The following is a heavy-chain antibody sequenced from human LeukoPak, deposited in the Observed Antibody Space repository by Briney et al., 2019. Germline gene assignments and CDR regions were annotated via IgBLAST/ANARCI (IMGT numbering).Heavy chain of an antibody. Sequence: ASVKVSCKASGYTFTGYYIHWVRQAPGQGLEWMGWINPNSGGTNYAQKFQGRVTMTRDTSISTAYMELSRLRSDDTAVYYCAREYSSGWYLYGYWGQGTLVTVSS. D-gene: IGHD6-19*01. CDR2: INPNSGGT. V-gene: IGHV1-2*02. J-gene: IGHJ4*02. CDR1: GYTFTGYY. CDR3: AREYSSGWYLYGY.